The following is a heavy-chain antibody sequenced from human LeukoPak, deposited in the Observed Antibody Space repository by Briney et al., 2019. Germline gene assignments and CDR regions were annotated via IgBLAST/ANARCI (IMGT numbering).Heavy chain of an antibody. CDR2: ISSSGSTI. D-gene: IGHD6-19*01. CDR1: GFTFSSYE. CDR3: ARDIWSSGRQHFDY. V-gene: IGHV3-48*03. Sequence: GGSLRLSCAASGFTFSSYEMNWVRQAPGKGLEWVSYISSSGSTIYYADSVKGRFTISRDNAKNSLYLQMNSLRAEDTAVYYCARDIWSSGRQHFDYWGQGTLVTVSS. J-gene: IGHJ4*02.